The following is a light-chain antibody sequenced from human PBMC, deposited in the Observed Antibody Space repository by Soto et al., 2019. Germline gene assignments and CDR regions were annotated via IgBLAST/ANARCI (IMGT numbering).Light chain of an antibody. CDR3: QQYGRSPLT. Sequence: EIVLTQSPATLSLSPGERATLSCRASQSVSSYLAWYQQKPGQAPRLLIYDASNRATGIPARFSGSGSGTDLTLTISRLEPEDFAVYYCQQYGRSPLTFGGGTKV. CDR2: DAS. CDR1: QSVSSY. J-gene: IGKJ4*01. V-gene: IGKV3-20*01.